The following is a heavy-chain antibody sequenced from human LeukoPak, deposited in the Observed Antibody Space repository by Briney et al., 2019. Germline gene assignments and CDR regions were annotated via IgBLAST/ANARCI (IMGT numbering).Heavy chain of an antibody. Sequence: GGSLRLSCAASGFTFSSYAMSWVRQAPGKGLEWVSAISGSGGSTYYADSVKGRFTISRDNSKNTLYLQMNSLRAEDTAVYYCAKDNLVSGELSHDAFDIWGQGTMVTVSS. CDR1: GFTFSSYA. D-gene: IGHD3-10*02. CDR3: AKDNLVSGELSHDAFDI. V-gene: IGHV3-23*01. CDR2: ISGSGGST. J-gene: IGHJ3*02.